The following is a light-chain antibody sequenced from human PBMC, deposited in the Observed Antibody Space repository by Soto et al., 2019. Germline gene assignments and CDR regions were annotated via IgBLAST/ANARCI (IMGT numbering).Light chain of an antibody. Sequence: EIVLTQSPGTLSLSPGDRATLSCRASQSVSSSYLAWYQQKPGQAPSLLIYGASNRATGIPDRFSGGGSGTDFTLPISRLEHEDVAVYYCQQYGKSAMFTFGEGTKLEIK. CDR2: GAS. J-gene: IGKJ2*01. CDR1: QSVSSSY. CDR3: QQYGKSAMFT. V-gene: IGKV3-20*01.